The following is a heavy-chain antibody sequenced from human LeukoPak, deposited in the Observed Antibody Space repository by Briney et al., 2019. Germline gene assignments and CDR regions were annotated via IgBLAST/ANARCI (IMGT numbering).Heavy chain of an antibody. CDR2: ISGSGGST. CDR3: ATRTIFGVVIP. J-gene: IGHJ5*02. D-gene: IGHD3-3*01. V-gene: IGHV3-23*01. CDR1: GFTFSSYA. Sequence: QSGGSLRLSCAASGFTFSSYAMSWVRQAPGKGLEWVSAISGSGGSTYYADSVKGRFTISRDNSKNMLYLQMNSLRAEDTAVYYCATRTIFGVVIPWGQGTLVTVSS.